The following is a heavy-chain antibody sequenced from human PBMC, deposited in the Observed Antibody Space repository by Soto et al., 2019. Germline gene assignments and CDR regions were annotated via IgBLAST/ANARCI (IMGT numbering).Heavy chain of an antibody. CDR2: IYYSGST. V-gene: IGHV4-31*03. J-gene: IGHJ3*02. D-gene: IGHD1-26*01. CDR3: ARDLATSSGRGAFDI. CDR1: GGSISSGAYY. Sequence: SETLSLTCTVSGGSISSGAYYWSWIRQHPGKGLEWIGYIYYSGSTYYNPSLKSRVTISVDTSRNQFSLRLSSVIAADTAVYYCARDLATSSGRGAFDIWGQGTMVTVS.